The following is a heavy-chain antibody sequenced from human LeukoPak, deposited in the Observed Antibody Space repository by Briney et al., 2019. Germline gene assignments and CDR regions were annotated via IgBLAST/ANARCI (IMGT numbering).Heavy chain of an antibody. CDR1: GFTFSSYC. CDR3: AREGDSGYFDY. Sequence: GGSLRLSCAASGFTFSSYCMNWVRQAPGKGLEWVANIKQDGSQKYYVGSVKGRFTISRDNAKNTLSLHMNSLRAEDTAVYYCAREGDSGYFDYWGQGALVTVSS. V-gene: IGHV3-7*01. CDR2: IKQDGSQK. J-gene: IGHJ4*02. D-gene: IGHD3-10*01.